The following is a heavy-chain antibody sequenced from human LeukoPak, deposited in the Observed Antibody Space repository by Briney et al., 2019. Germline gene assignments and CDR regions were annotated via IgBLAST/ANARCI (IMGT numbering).Heavy chain of an antibody. CDR3: AKGVLGNAFDI. Sequence: GGSLRLSCAASGFTFSRYVMNWVRQAPGKGLEWVSTISISGGRTYYADSVKGRFTISRDNSKNTLYLQMNSLRAEDTAVYYCAKGVLGNAFDIWGQGTMVTVSS. J-gene: IGHJ3*02. CDR2: ISISGGRT. CDR1: GFTFSRYV. D-gene: IGHD1-26*01. V-gene: IGHV3-23*01.